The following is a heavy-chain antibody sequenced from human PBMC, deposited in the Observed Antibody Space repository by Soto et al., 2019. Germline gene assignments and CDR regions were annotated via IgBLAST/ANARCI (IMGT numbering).Heavy chain of an antibody. J-gene: IGHJ4*02. CDR1: GFTFSNAW. CDR2: IKSKTDGGTT. V-gene: IGHV3-15*01. D-gene: IGHD3-16*01. Sequence: GGSLRLSCAASGFTFSNAWMSWVRQAPGKGLEWVGRIKSKTDGGTTDYAAPVKGRFTISRDESKNTLYLHMNSLKTEDTAVYYCTTVGASTKIYLRKYPFVNWGQGTLVTVSS. CDR3: TTVGASTKIYLRKYPFVN.